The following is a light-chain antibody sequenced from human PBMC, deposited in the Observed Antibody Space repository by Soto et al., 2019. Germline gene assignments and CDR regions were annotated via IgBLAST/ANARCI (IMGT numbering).Light chain of an antibody. J-gene: IGLJ1*01. CDR1: SSNIGSNT. V-gene: IGLV1-44*01. CDR3: AAWDDSLNGYV. CDR2: SNN. Sequence: QSALTQPPSASGTPRQRVTISRSGSSSNIGSNTVNWYQQLPGTAPKLLIYSNNQRPSGVPDRFSGSKSGTSASLAISGLQSEDEADYYCAAWDDSLNGYVFGTGTKVTVL.